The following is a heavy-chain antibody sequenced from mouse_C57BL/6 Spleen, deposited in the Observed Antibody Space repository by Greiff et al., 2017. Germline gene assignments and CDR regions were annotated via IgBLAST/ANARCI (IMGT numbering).Heavy chain of an antibody. J-gene: IGHJ4*01. Sequence: EVQLVESGGGLVQPKGSLKLSCAASGFSFNTYAMNWVRQAPGKGLEWVARIRSKRNNYATYYADSVKDRFTISRDDSESMLYLQMNNLKTEDTAMYYCTAQGYYAMDYWGQGTSVTVSA. CDR2: IRSKRNNYAT. D-gene: IGHD3-2*02. V-gene: IGHV10-1*01. CDR3: TAQGYYAMDY. CDR1: GFSFNTYA.